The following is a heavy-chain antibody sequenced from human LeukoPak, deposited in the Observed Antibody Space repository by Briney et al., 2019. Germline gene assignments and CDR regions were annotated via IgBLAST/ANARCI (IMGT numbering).Heavy chain of an antibody. Sequence: AGGSLRLSCATSGFIFSTYALSWVRQAPGKGLEWASSISGSRGSTYHADSVKGRFTISRDSSKNTLYLQMNSLRAEDTAIHYCARVIRAAPGKGYFDYWGQGTLVTVSS. D-gene: IGHD6-13*01. CDR2: ISGSRGST. J-gene: IGHJ4*02. V-gene: IGHV3-23*01. CDR3: ARVIRAAPGKGYFDY. CDR1: GFIFSTYA.